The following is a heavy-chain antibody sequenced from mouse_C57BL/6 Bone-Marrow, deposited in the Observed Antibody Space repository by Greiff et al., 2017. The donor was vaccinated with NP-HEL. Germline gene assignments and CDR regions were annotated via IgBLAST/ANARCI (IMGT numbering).Heavy chain of an antibody. Sequence: EVQLQESGGDLVKPGGSLKLSCAASGFTFGSYGMSWVRQTPDKRLEWVATISSGGSYTYYPDSVKGRFTISRDNAKNTLYLQMSSLKSEDTAMYYCARRNYYGSSYLYAMDYWGQGTSVTVSS. CDR3: ARRNYYGSSYLYAMDY. CDR2: ISSGGSYT. D-gene: IGHD1-1*01. V-gene: IGHV5-6*01. CDR1: GFTFGSYG. J-gene: IGHJ4*01.